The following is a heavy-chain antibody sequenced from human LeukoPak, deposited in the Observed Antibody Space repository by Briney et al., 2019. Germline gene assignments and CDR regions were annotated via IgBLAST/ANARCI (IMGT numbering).Heavy chain of an antibody. CDR3: ATSHDSAGND. CDR1: GFAFSDFW. J-gene: IGHJ4*02. Sequence: PGGSLRLSCAASGFAFSDFWMSWVRQAPGKGLEWVANIRHDGNAKNYVHSVRGRFTISRDNAKNSLYLQMNSLTVEETAVYYCATSHDSAGNDWGQGTLVTVSS. CDR2: IRHDGNAK. V-gene: IGHV3-7*01. D-gene: IGHD2-15*01.